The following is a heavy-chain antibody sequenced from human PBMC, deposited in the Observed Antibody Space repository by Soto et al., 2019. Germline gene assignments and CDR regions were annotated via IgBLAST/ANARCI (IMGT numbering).Heavy chain of an antibody. CDR3: ARAPPYYYDSSGYRYWFDP. CDR2: IYYSGST. D-gene: IGHD3-22*01. CDR1: GGSVSSGSYY. J-gene: IGHJ5*02. Sequence: PSETLSLTCTVSGGSVSSGSYYWSWIRQPPGKGLEWIGYIYYSGSTNYNPSLKSRVTISVDTSKNQFSLKLSSVTAADTAVYNCARAPPYYYDSSGYRYWFDPWGQGTLVTVSS. V-gene: IGHV4-61*01.